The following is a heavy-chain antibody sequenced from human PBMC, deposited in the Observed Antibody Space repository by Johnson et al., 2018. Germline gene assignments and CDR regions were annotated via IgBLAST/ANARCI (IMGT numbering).Heavy chain of an antibody. Sequence: VQLVQSGGGVVQPGRSXRLSCTASGFTFSDYALSWYRQAPGKGLEWVGFIRPKVYGGTTEYAASVEARFIISRDDSKNIAYLQMNSLKTEATALYYCTRDDYGGKDDAFDIWGQGTMVTVSS. CDR1: GFTFSDYA. CDR2: IRPKVYGGTT. CDR3: TRDDYGGKDDAFDI. D-gene: IGHD4-23*01. V-gene: IGHV3-49*03. J-gene: IGHJ3*02.